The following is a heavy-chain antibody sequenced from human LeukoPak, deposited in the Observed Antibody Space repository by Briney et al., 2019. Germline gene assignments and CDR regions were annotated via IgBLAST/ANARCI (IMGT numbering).Heavy chain of an antibody. V-gene: IGHV1-69*13. CDR1: GGTFSSYA. CDR3: ARVYCSSTCCYSRQAYYFDY. CDR2: IIPIFGTA. Sequence: ASVKVSCKASGGTFSSYAIRWVRQAPGQGLDWMGGIIPIFGTANYAQKFQGRVTITSDESTSTAYMELSSLRAEDTAVYYCARVYCSSTCCYSRQAYYFDYWGQGTLVTVSS. D-gene: IGHD2-2*02. J-gene: IGHJ4*02.